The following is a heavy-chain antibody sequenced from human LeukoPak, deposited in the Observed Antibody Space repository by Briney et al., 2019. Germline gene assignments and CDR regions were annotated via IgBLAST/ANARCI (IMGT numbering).Heavy chain of an antibody. CDR3: TTAGYSYGRIRFDY. CDR2: IKSKTDGGTT. Sequence: GGSLRLSCAASGFTFSNAWMSWVRQAPGKGLEWVGRIKSKTDGGTTDYAAPVKGRFTISRDDSKNTLYLQMNSLKTEDTAVYYCTTAGYSYGRIRFDYWGQGTLVTVSS. CDR1: GFTFSNAW. J-gene: IGHJ4*02. D-gene: IGHD5-18*01. V-gene: IGHV3-15*01.